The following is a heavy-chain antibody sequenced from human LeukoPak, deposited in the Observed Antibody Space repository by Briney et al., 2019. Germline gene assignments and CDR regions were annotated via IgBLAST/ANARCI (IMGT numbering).Heavy chain of an antibody. CDR2: VWYDGNNE. CDR3: ARGSGAAAGAFDY. Sequence: GGSLRLSCAASGFTFRSYGMHWVRQAPGKGLEWVAIVWYDGNNEYYADSVKGRFTVSRDNSKDTVSLQLNSLRAEDTALYYCARGSGAAAGAFDYWGQGTLVTVPS. J-gene: IGHJ4*02. CDR1: GFTFRSYG. V-gene: IGHV3-33*01. D-gene: IGHD6-13*01.